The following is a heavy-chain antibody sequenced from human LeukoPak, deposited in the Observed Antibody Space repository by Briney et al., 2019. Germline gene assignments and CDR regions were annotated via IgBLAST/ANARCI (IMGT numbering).Heavy chain of an antibody. CDR2: ICSSSSTV. D-gene: IGHD2-8*01. Sequence: PGGSLRLSCAASGFTFRSYEMNWVRQAPGKGLEWVSYICSSSSTVYYADTLKGRFTVSRDNAKNSLYLQMNSLRAEDTAVYYCARPLEDCTEDVCNRLNTFDMWGQGTMVTVSS. CDR1: GFTFRSYE. V-gene: IGHV3-48*03. CDR3: ARPLEDCTEDVCNRLNTFDM. J-gene: IGHJ3*02.